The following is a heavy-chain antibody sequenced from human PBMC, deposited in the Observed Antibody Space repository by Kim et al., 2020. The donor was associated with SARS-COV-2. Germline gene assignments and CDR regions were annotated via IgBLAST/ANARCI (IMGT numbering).Heavy chain of an antibody. D-gene: IGHD3-3*01. Sequence: SETLSLTCAVYGGSFSGYYWSWIRQPPGKGLKWIGEINHSGSTNYNPSLKSRVTISVDTSKNQFSLKLSSVTAADTAVYYCARGLDFWSGYPSKKRFRFDYWGQGTLVTVSS. V-gene: IGHV4-34*01. CDR1: GGSFSGYY. CDR3: ARGLDFWSGYPSKKRFRFDY. CDR2: INHSGST. J-gene: IGHJ4*02.